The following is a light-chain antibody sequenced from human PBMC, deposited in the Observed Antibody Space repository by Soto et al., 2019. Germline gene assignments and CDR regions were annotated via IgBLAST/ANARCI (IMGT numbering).Light chain of an antibody. CDR3: SSYAVTDNWYV. CDR1: SSDVGGYSY. J-gene: IGLJ1*01. Sequence: QSALTQPPSASGSPGQSVTISCTGTSSDVGGYSYVSWYQQNPGKAPKLIIYEVTKRPSGVPDRFSGSKSGNTASLTVSGLQAEDEADYYCSSYAVTDNWYVFGTGTKLTVL. CDR2: EVT. V-gene: IGLV2-8*01.